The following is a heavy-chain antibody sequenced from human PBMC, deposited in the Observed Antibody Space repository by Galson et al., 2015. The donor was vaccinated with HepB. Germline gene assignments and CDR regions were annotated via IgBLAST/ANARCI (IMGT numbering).Heavy chain of an antibody. CDR1: GCSLTPYR. CDR2: IYPPNSET. Sequence: QYGRAPTRHGESLKTSSMCSGCSLTPYRISWVCQKPAQGLEWMGIIYPPNSETRYSPTFQGQVTMSVDKTITTAYLQWSSLGATNTAMYYCARHQSSGPPSRSSDIWGQGTMVSVSS. D-gene: IGHD1-26*01. V-gene: IGHV5-51*01. CDR3: ARHQSSGPPSRSSDI. J-gene: IGHJ3*02.